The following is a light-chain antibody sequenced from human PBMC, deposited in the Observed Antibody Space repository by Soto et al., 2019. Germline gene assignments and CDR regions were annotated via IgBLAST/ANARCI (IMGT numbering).Light chain of an antibody. V-gene: IGKV3-15*01. CDR1: QSVSSN. CDR2: GAS. CDR3: QQYHKCPPYT. J-gene: IGKJ2*01. Sequence: EVVMTQSPANLSVSPGERATLSCRASQSVSSNLAWYQQKPGQGPSLLIYGASTRATSIPARFSGSGSGTEVTLTINSMQSDDFAVYYCQQYHKCPPYTFGRGTKLEIK.